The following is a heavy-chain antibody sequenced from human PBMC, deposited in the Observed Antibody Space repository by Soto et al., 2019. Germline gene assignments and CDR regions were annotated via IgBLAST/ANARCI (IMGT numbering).Heavy chain of an antibody. Sequence: SETLSLTCTVSGGSISSGAYYWSWIRQHPGKGLEWIGYIYYSGSTYYNPSLKSRVTISVDTSKNQFSLKLSSVTAADTAVYYCARADRGYSYGYLGWGQGTLVTVSS. V-gene: IGHV4-30-4*08. CDR1: GGSISSGAYY. CDR3: ARADRGYSYGYLG. CDR2: IYYSGST. D-gene: IGHD5-18*01. J-gene: IGHJ4*02.